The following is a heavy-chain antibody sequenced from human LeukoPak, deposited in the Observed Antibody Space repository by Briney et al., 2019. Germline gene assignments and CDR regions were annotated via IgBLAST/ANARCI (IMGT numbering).Heavy chain of an antibody. CDR3: ARVGTSGWTSDY. CDR2: ISSSSRTI. Sequence: GGSLRLSCAASGFTFSSYSINWGRQAPGKGREWLSYISSSSRTISYADSLKGRFTVSRDNAKNSLALQMNSLRAEDKAVYYCARVGTSGWTSDYWGQGTLVTVSS. D-gene: IGHD6-19*01. CDR1: GFTFSSYS. J-gene: IGHJ4*02. V-gene: IGHV3-48*04.